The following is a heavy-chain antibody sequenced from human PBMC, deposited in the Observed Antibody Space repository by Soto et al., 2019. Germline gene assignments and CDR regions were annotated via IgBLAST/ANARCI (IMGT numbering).Heavy chain of an antibody. Sequence: KVSCQASGYTFTSYEINWMRQGTGQGLEWMGWMNPNSGNTGYEQMFQGRDTMTRTTSIRTADMELSSLRSEDTAVYYCAREDIDCSGGSCLDWFDPRSQGTLVTVS. V-gene: IGHV1-8*01. D-gene: IGHD2-15*01. CDR3: AREDIDCSGGSCLDWFDP. CDR2: MNPNSGNT. CDR1: GYTFTSYE. J-gene: IGHJ5*02.